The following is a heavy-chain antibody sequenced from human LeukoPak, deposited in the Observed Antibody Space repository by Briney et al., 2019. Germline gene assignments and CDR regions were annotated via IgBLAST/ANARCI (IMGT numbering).Heavy chain of an antibody. CDR1: GFTFSSYG. D-gene: IGHD3-22*01. J-gene: IGHJ4*02. Sequence: GRSLRLSCAASGFTFSSYGMHWVRQAPGKGLEWVAVIWYDGSNKYYADSVKGRFTISRDNSKNTLYLQMNSLRAEDTAVYYCARDYYDSSGYFGLVNYWGQGTLVTVSS. CDR3: ARDYYDSSGYFGLVNY. CDR2: IWYDGSNK. V-gene: IGHV3-33*01.